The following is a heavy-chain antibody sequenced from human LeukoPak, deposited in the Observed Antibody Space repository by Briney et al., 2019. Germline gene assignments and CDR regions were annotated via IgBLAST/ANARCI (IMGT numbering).Heavy chain of an antibody. V-gene: IGHV3-33*01. J-gene: IGHJ6*04. CDR2: IWYDGSNK. CDR3: ARDAAAGFYYYYYYGMDV. D-gene: IGHD6-13*01. CDR1: GFTFSSYG. Sequence: GGSLRLSCAASGFTFSSYGMHWVRQVPGKGLEWVAVIWYDGSNKYYADSVKGRFTISRDNSKNTLYLQMNSLRAEDTAVYYCARDAAAGFYYYYYYGMDVWGKGTTVTVSS.